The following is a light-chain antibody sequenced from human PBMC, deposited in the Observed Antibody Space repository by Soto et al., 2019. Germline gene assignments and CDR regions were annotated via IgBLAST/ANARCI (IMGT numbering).Light chain of an antibody. J-gene: IGLJ1*01. CDR3: SSSTSISSIGI. V-gene: IGLV2-14*01. Sequence: QSALTQPASVSGSLGQSITISCTGTGSDVGSYKYVSWYQQHPGKAPKLIIFEVSNRPSGVSDRFSGSKSGNTASLTISGLQAEDEADYFCSSSTSISSIGIFGTGTKLTVL. CDR2: EVS. CDR1: GSDVGSYKY.